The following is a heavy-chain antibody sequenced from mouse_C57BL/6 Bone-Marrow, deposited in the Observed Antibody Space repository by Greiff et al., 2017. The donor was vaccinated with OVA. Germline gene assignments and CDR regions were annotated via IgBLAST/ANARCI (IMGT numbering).Heavy chain of an antibody. CDR1: GYTFTSYG. J-gene: IGHJ4*01. Sequence: QVQLQQSGAELARPGASVKLSCKASGYTFTSYGISWVKQRTGQGLERIGEIYTRSGNTYYNEKFKGKATLTADKSSSTAYMEIRSLTSEDSAVEFGALTVTGAIDYRGQGTWVNVSS. D-gene: IGHD4-1*01. CDR2: IYTRSGNT. CDR3: ALTVTGAIDY. V-gene: IGHV1-81*01.